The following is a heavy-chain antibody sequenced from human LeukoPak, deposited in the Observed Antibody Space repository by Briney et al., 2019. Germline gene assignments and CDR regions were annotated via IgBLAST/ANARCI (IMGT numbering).Heavy chain of an antibody. CDR3: ARDPRSSPDNNWFDP. CDR2: IYHSGST. V-gene: IGHV4-4*02. Sequence: SGTLSLTCAVSGGSISSSNWWSWVRQPPGKGLDWIGEIYHSGSTNYSPSLKSRVTISVDNSKNQFSLKLSSVTAADTAVYYCARDPRSSPDNNWFDPWGQGTLVTVSS. CDR1: GGSISSSNW. D-gene: IGHD6-13*01. J-gene: IGHJ5*02.